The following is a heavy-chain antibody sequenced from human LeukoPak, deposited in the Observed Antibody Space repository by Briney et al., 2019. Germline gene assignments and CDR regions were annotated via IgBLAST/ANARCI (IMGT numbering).Heavy chain of an antibody. CDR1: GFTFSTFA. D-gene: IGHD5-12*01. V-gene: IGHV3-9*01. CDR3: AKDSGLRSFDY. CDR2: ISWNSGSV. J-gene: IGHJ4*02. Sequence: GGSLRLSCAASGFTFSTFAMHWVRQAPGKGLEWVSGISWNSGSVGYADSVKGRFTISRDNAKNSLYLQMNSLRAEDTALYYCAKDSGLRSFDYWGQGTLVTVSS.